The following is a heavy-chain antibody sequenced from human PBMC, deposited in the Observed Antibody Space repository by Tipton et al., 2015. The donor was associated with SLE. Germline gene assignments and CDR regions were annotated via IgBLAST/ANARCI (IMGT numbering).Heavy chain of an antibody. V-gene: IGHV3-21*01. CDR1: GFTFSSYS. CDR3: ATHRMGRIDY. D-gene: IGHD3-16*01. Sequence: SLRLSCAASGFTFSSYSMNWVRQAPGKGLEWVSFISSSSSYIYYADSVKGRFTISRDNAKNSLYLQMRSLRAEDTAIYYCATHRMGRIDYWGQGSLVTVSS. J-gene: IGHJ4*02. CDR2: ISSSSSYI.